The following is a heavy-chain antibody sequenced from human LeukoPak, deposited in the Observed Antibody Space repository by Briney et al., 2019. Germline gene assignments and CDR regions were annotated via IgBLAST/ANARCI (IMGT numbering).Heavy chain of an antibody. Sequence: GASVKVSCKASGYTFTSYYMHWVRQAPGQGLEWMGIINPSGGSTSYAQKLQGRVTMIRDMSTSTVYMELSSLRSEDRAVYYCARDLVTMVRGVITTGGYYFDYWGQGTLVTVSS. CDR2: INPSGGST. CDR3: ARDLVTMVRGVITTGGYYFDY. J-gene: IGHJ4*02. D-gene: IGHD3-10*01. V-gene: IGHV1-46*01. CDR1: GYTFTSYY.